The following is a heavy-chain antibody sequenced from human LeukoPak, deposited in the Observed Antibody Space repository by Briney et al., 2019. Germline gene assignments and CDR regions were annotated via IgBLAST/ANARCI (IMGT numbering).Heavy chain of an antibody. CDR3: ARGGWNKFDY. D-gene: IGHD1-1*01. CDR1: GGSFNDYD. V-gene: IGHV4-34*01. J-gene: IGHJ4*02. CDR2: INESGAT. Sequence: SETLSLTCSVYGGSFNDYDWSWVRQAPGRGLQWIGEINESGATNCDPSLKSRVTMSIDTSKSQFSLSLRSVTAADTAVYFCARGGWNKFDYWGQGTLVTVSS.